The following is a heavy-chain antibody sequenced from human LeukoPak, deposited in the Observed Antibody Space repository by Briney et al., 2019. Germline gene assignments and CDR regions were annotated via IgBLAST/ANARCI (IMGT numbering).Heavy chain of an antibody. J-gene: IGHJ4*02. Sequence: PSETLSLTCAVYGGCFSGYYWSWIRQPPGKGLEWIGEINHSGSTNYNPSLKSRVTISVDTSKNQFSLKLSSVTAADTAVYYCARALGYWGQGTLVTVSS. CDR2: INHSGST. CDR3: ARALGY. CDR1: GGCFSGYY. V-gene: IGHV4-34*01.